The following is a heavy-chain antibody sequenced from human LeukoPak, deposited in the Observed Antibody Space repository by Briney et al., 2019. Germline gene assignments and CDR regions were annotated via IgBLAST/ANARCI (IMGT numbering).Heavy chain of an antibody. V-gene: IGHV1-58*01. CDR2: IVVGSDNT. D-gene: IGHD6-13*01. J-gene: IGHJ4*02. Sequence: AASVTVSCKASGFTFTTRSAVQWVRQARGQRLEWIGWIVVGSDNTNYAQKFQERVTITRDMSTSTAYMELSSLRSEDTAVYYCAAPYSSTWFDYWGQGTLVTVSS. CDR1: GFTFTTRSA. CDR3: AAPYSSTWFDY.